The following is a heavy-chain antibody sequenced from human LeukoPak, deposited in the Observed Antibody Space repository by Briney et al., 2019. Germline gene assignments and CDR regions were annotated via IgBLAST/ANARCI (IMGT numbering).Heavy chain of an antibody. CDR3: LRGDRRDY. CDR2: IDSSGGYM. Sequence: GGSLRLSCEASGFTFNTYSMNWARQAPGKWLEWVSSIDSSGGYMFYADSVKGRFIISRDNAKDSLYLQMNSLRVEDTAVYYCLRGDRRDYWGQGTLVTVSS. V-gene: IGHV3-21*06. J-gene: IGHJ4*02. CDR1: GFTFNTYS.